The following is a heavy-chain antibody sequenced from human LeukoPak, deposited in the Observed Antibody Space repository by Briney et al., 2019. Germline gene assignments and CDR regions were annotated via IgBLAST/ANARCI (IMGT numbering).Heavy chain of an antibody. CDR2: ISGSGGST. J-gene: IGHJ5*02. CDR1: GSTFSSYA. V-gene: IGHV3-23*01. Sequence: GGSLRLSCAASGSTFSSYAMSWVRQAPGKGLEWVSAISGSGGSTYYADSVKGRFTISRDNSKNTLYLQMSSLRAEDTAIYYCAKYYYGSGSTGFDPWGQGTLVTVSS. CDR3: AKYYYGSGSTGFDP. D-gene: IGHD3-10*01.